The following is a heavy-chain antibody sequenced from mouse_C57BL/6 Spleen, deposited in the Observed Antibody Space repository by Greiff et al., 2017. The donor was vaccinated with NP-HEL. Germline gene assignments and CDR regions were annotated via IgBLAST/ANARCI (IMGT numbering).Heavy chain of an antibody. CDR1: GFNIKDDY. CDR3: TRGYDGAWFAY. J-gene: IGHJ3*01. Sequence: LVESGAELVRPGASVKLSCTASGFNIKDDYMHWVKQRPEQGLEWIGWIDPETGDHEFASKFQGKATRTADTSSNTAYLQLSSLTSEDTAVKYCTRGYDGAWFAYWGQGTLVTVAA. V-gene: IGHV14-4*01. CDR2: IDPETGDH. D-gene: IGHD2-2*01.